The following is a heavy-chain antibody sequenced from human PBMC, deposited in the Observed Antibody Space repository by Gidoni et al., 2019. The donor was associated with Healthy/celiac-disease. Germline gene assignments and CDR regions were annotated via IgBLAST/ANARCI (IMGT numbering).Heavy chain of an antibody. CDR1: GFTFSSSW. CDR3: ASGGYSGSYFYGEYFQH. Sequence: EVQLVESGGGLVQPGGSLRLSCAASGFTFSSSWMHWVRQAPGKGLVWVSRINSDGSSTSYADSVKGRFTISRDNVKNTLYLQMNSLRAEDTAVYYCASGGYSGSYFYGEYFQHWGQGTLVTVSS. V-gene: IGHV3-74*01. D-gene: IGHD1-26*01. CDR2: INSDGSST. J-gene: IGHJ1*01.